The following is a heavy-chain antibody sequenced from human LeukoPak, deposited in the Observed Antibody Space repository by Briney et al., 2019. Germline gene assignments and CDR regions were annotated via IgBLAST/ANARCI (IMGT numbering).Heavy chain of an antibody. CDR1: GFTFSSYA. CDR2: ISYDGSNK. CDR3: ARVGTYYYDSSGYPADAFAI. V-gene: IGHV3-30-3*01. J-gene: IGHJ3*02. D-gene: IGHD3-22*01. Sequence: PGRSLRLSCAASGFTFSSYAMHWVRQAPGEGLEWVAVISYDGSNKYYADSVKGRFTISRDNSKNTLYLQMNSLRAEDTAVYYCARVGTYYYDSSGYPADAFAIWGQGTMVTVSS.